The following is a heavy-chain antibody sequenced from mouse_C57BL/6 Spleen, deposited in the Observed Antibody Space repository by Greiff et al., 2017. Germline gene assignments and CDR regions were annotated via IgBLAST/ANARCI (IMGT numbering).Heavy chain of an antibody. CDR2: INPGSGGT. CDR3: ARLRDYSYAMDC. Sequence: VQLQQSGAELVRPGTSVKVSCKASGYAFTKYLIEWVKQRPGQGLEWIGVINPGSGGTNYNEKFKGKATLTADKSSSTAYMQLSSLTSEDSAVYICARLRDYSYAMDCWGQGASVTVSS. V-gene: IGHV1-54*01. CDR1: GYAFTKYL. J-gene: IGHJ4*01. D-gene: IGHD3-3*01.